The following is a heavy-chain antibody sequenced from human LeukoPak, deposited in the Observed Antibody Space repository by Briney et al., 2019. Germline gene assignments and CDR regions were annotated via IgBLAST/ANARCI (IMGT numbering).Heavy chain of an antibody. D-gene: IGHD6-13*01. CDR3: ARSIPYGTTWYGRSDY. Sequence: KSGGSLRLSCAASGFPFSSYSMTWVRQAPGKGLEWVANIKPDGTTKFYVDSVKGRFTIPRDNALNSLYLQMNSLRAEDTAIYYCARSIPYGTTWYGRSDYWGRGTLVTVSS. CDR2: IKPDGTTK. CDR1: GFPFSSYS. J-gene: IGHJ4*02. V-gene: IGHV3-7*03.